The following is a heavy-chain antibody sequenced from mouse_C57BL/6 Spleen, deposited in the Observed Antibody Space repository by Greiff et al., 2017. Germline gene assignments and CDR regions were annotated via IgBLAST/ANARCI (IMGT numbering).Heavy chain of an antibody. CDR3: AREGYNYFDY. CDR2: IYPGSGST. CDR1: GYTFTSYW. D-gene: IGHD2-2*01. V-gene: IGHV1-55*01. J-gene: IGHJ2*01. Sequence: VQLQQPGAELVKPGASVQMSCKASGYTFTSYWITWVKQRPGQGLEWIGDIYPGSGSTNYNEKFKSKATVTVDTSSSTAYMQLSSLTSDDAAVYYCAREGYNYFDYWGQGTTLTVSS.